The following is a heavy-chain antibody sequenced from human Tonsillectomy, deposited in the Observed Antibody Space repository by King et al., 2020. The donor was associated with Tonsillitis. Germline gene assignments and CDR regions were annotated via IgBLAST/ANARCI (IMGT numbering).Heavy chain of an antibody. J-gene: IGHJ6*02. CDR3: AKAKGGYYYDSSGYSPFYYYGMDV. V-gene: IGHV3-23*04. D-gene: IGHD3-22*01. Sequence: VQLVESGGGLVQPGGSLRLSCAASGFTFSSYAMSWVRQAPGKRLEWVSAISGSGGSTYYADSVKGRFTISRDNSKNTLYLQMNSLRAEDTAVYYCAKAKGGYYYDSSGYSPFYYYGMDVWGQGTTVTVSS. CDR2: ISGSGGST. CDR1: GFTFSSYA.